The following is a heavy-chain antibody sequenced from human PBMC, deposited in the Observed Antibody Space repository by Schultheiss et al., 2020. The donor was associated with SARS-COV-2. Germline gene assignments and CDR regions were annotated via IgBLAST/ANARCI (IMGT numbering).Heavy chain of an antibody. CDR3: ARYSSSSWAVDY. CDR1: GGSISSGDYY. J-gene: IGHJ4*02. V-gene: IGHV4-61*08. CDR2: IYYSGST. D-gene: IGHD6-6*01. Sequence: SETLSLTCTVSGGSISSGDYYWSWIRQPPGKGLEWIGYIYYSGSTNYNPSLKSRVTISVDTSKNQFSLKLSSVTAADTAVYYCARYSSSSWAVDYWGQGTLVTVSS.